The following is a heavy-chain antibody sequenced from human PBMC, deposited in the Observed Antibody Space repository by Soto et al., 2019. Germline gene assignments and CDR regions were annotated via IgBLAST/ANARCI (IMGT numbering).Heavy chain of an antibody. D-gene: IGHD3-22*01. CDR3: ARSIPDYYDSSGYYYFEY. CDR1: GFTVSSNY. Sequence: EVQLVETGGGLIQPGGSLRLSCAASGFTVSSNYMSWVRQAPGKGLEGVSVIYSGGSTYYADSVKGRFTISRDNSKNTLYLQMNSLRAEDTAVYYCARSIPDYYDSSGYYYFEYWGQGNLVTVSS. V-gene: IGHV3-53*02. CDR2: IYSGGST. J-gene: IGHJ4*02.